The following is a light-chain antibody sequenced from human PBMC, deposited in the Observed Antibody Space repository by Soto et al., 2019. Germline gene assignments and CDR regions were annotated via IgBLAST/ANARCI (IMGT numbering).Light chain of an antibody. CDR3: QTWGTGLVV. J-gene: IGLJ2*01. Sequence: QSVLTQSASASASVGASVKLTCTLSSGHSSFVIAWHQLQSEKGPRYLMKLNSDGSHSKGDGIPDRFSGFSSGAERYLTISSLQSEDEADYYCQTWGTGLVVFGGGTKLTVL. V-gene: IGLV4-69*01. CDR1: SGHSSFV. CDR2: LNSDGSH.